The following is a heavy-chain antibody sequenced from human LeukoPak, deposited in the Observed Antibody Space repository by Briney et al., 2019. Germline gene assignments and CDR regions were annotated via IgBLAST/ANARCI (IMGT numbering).Heavy chain of an antibody. V-gene: IGHV4-59*01. CDR1: GGPISSYY. CDR3: ARGIPGYDFWSGYPYWYFDL. Sequence: SETLSLTCTVSGGPISSYYWSWIRQPPGKGLEWIGYIYYSGSTNYNPFLKSRVTISVDTSKNQFSLKLSSVTAADTAVYYCARGIPGYDFWSGYPYWYFDLWGRGTLVTVSS. CDR2: IYYSGST. J-gene: IGHJ2*01. D-gene: IGHD3-3*01.